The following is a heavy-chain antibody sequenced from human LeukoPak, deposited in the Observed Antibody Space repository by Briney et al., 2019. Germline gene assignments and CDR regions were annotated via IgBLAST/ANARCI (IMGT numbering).Heavy chain of an antibody. CDR2: IYHSGST. J-gene: IGHJ4*02. CDR1: GGSISSGGYS. D-gene: IGHD4-17*01. CDR3: ARGRDYGDYVPESPPPMDY. V-gene: IGHV4-30-2*01. Sequence: RSSETLSLTCAVSGGSISSGGYSWSWIRQPPGKGLEWIGYIYHSGSTYYNPSLKSRVTISVDTSKNQFSLKLSSVTAADTAVYYCARGRDYGDYVPESPPPMDYWGQGTLVTVSS.